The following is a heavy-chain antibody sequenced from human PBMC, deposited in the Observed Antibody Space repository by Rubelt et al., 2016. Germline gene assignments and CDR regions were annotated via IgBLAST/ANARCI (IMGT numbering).Heavy chain of an antibody. CDR3: AEAQEFDM. CDR2: VRFDGTRT. Sequence: QAPGKGLEWVAVVRFDGTRTYYADSVRGRFTMSRDNSRSTLYLQMNSLRAEDTAMYYCAEAQEFDMWGQGTMVTVSS. V-gene: IGHV3-30*02. D-gene: IGHD3-10*01. J-gene: IGHJ3*02.